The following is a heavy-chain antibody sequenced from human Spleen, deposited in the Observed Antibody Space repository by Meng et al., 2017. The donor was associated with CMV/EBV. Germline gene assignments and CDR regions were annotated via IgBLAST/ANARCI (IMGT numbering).Heavy chain of an antibody. D-gene: IGHD6-19*01. J-gene: IGHJ4*02. CDR3: ARDYGAETGTGK. CDR1: GFMFSSYR. CDR2: IFTSGTIV. V-gene: IGHV3-48*04. Sequence: GGSLRLSCAASGFMFSSYRMHWLRQTPGKGLEWVAFIFTSGTIVYYADSVKGRFTISRDNTKNSLYLQMDSLRAEDTAVYYCARDYGAETGTGKWGQGTLVTVSS.